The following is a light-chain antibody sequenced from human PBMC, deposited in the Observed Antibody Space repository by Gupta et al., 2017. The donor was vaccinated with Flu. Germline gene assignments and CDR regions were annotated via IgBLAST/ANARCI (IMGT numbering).Light chain of an antibody. J-gene: IGLJ1*01. V-gene: IGLV2-8*01. Sequence: GTSWDVGDYNYVSCYQHHPGKAPTLMIYEVTRRPSGVPGRFSASKSGNTASLTVAGLQAEDEADYYGSSFAGSSNVFGTGTKVTVL. CDR2: EVT. CDR1: SWDVGDYNY. CDR3: SSFAGSSNV.